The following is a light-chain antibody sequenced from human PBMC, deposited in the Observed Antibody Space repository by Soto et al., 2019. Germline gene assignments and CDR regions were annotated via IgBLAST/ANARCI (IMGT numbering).Light chain of an antibody. CDR1: QSLLHSGAYNS. CDR3: MQALLTPWT. J-gene: IGKJ1*01. V-gene: IGKV2-28*01. Sequence: DIVMTQSPLSLAVTPGEPASISCRSSQSLLHSGAYNSLDWYLQKPGQSPQLLIYLGSNRASGVPDRFSGGGSGTDFTLNISRGEADDVGVYYCMQALLTPWTFGQGTKVEIK. CDR2: LGS.